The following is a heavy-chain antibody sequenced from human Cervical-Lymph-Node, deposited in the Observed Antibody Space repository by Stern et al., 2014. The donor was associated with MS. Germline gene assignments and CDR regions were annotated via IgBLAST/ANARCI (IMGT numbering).Heavy chain of an antibody. Sequence: QLQLQESGPGLVKPSETLSLTCTVSGGSISSSSFYWGWIRQPPGKGLEWIGSISYSGSPYYTPPLKIRVPISEAPPKNHFSLKLTSLTAADTAVYYCARRRGWPYFDYWGQGTLVTVSS. CDR3: ARRRGWPYFDY. CDR2: ISYSGSP. J-gene: IGHJ4*02. D-gene: IGHD1-26*01. CDR1: GGSISSSSFY. V-gene: IGHV4-39*01.